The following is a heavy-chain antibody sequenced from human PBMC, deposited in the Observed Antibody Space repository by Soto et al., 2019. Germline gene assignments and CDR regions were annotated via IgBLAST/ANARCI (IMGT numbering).Heavy chain of an antibody. J-gene: IGHJ5*02. CDR2: IKQDGSEK. CDR3: ARDGDCSSTSCYPPNWFDP. D-gene: IGHD2-2*01. Sequence: GGSLRLSCAASGFTFSSYWMSWVRQAPGKGLEWVANIKQDGSEKYYVDSVKGRFTISRDNAKNPLYLQMNSLRAEDTAVYYCARDGDCSSTSCYPPNWFDPWGQGTLVTVSS. CDR1: GFTFSSYW. V-gene: IGHV3-7*01.